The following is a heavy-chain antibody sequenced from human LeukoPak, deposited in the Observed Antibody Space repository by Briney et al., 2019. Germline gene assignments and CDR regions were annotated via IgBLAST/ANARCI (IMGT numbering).Heavy chain of an antibody. Sequence: SGESLRLSCAASGFTFRTYGMHWVRQAPGKGLEWVAFIRNDGTIKYYADSVKGRFTISRDNSKNTLYLQMNSLRAEDTAVYYCARDHNRQGLYYFDYWGQGTLVTVSS. D-gene: IGHD2/OR15-2a*01. J-gene: IGHJ4*02. CDR1: GFTFRTYG. CDR3: ARDHNRQGLYYFDY. V-gene: IGHV3-30*02. CDR2: IRNDGTIK.